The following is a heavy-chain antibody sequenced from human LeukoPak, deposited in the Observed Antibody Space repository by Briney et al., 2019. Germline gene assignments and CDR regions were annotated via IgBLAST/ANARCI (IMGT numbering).Heavy chain of an antibody. CDR1: GFDFGAYE. CDR3: TTLGYHLDS. Sequence: GGSLRLSCAASGFDFGAYEMNWVRQAPGKGLEWVAYFAGSDTTTYYADSVKGRFTISRDNARNSLYLQMNSLRAEDTALYYCTTLGYHLDSWGQGTLVTVSS. D-gene: IGHD3-22*01. J-gene: IGHJ4*02. V-gene: IGHV3-48*03. CDR2: FAGSDTTT.